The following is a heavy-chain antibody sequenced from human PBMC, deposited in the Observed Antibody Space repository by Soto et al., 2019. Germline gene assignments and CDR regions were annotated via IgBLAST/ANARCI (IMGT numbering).Heavy chain of an antibody. CDR1: GGSIRSYY. D-gene: IGHD3-9*01. CDR2: IYYSGST. J-gene: IGHJ6*02. CDR3: ARGPTYYDILTGLKYYYGMDV. V-gene: IGHV4-59*01. Sequence: SETPSLPCTVSGGSIRSYYWSLIRQPPGEGMEWIGYIYYSGSTNYNPSLKSRVTISVDTSKNQFSLKLSSVTAADTAVYYCARGPTYYDILTGLKYYYGMDVWGQGTTVTVSS.